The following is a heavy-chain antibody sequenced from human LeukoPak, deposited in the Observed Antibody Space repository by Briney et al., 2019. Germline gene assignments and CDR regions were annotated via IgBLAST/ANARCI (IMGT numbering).Heavy chain of an antibody. V-gene: IGHV3-23*01. Sequence: GGSLRLSCAASGFTFSSYAMSWVRQAPGKGLEWVSAISGSGGSTYYADSVKGRFTISRDNSKNTLYLQMNSLRAEDTAVYYCAKGYDILTAYQSWFDPWGQGTLVTVSS. CDR2: ISGSGGST. D-gene: IGHD3-9*01. J-gene: IGHJ5*02. CDR3: AKGYDILTAYQSWFDP. CDR1: GFTFSSYA.